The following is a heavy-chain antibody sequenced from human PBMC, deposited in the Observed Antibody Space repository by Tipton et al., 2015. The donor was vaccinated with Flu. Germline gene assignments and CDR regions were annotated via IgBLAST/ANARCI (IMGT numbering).Heavy chain of an antibody. CDR2: IYSGGST. CDR3: ARGWDYYGSGSHFDY. D-gene: IGHD3-10*01. J-gene: IGHJ4*02. Sequence: SLRLSCAASGFTVSSNYMSWVRQAPGKGLEWVSVIYSGGSTYYADSVKGRFTISRDNSKNTLYLQMNSLRAEDTAVYYCARGWDYYGSGSHFDYWGQGTLVTVSS. V-gene: IGHV3-53*01. CDR1: GFTVSSNY.